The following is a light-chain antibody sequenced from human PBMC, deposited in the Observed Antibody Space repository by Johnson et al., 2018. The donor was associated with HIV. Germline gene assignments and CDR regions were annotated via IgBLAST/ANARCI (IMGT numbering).Light chain of an antibody. CDR1: SSNIANNY. CDR2: ENN. J-gene: IGLJ1*01. V-gene: IGLV1-51*02. CDR3: GTWDSSLSADFV. Sequence: QSVLTQPPSVSAAPGQKVTISCSGSSSNIANNYVSWYQQLPGTAPKLLIYENNKRPSGIPDRFSGSKSGTSATLGITGLQTGDEADYYCGTWDSSLSADFVVGTGAEVTVL.